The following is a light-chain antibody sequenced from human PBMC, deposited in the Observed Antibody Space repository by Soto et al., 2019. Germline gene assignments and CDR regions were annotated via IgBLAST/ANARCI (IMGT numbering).Light chain of an antibody. CDR3: GTWDSSLSAVV. J-gene: IGLJ2*01. V-gene: IGLV1-51*01. Sequence: QSVLTQPPSVSAAPGQKVTISCSGSSSNIGNNYVSWYQQLPGTAPKLLIYDNNKRPSGIPDRFSGSKSGTSATLGITGLQTGHEADYYCGTWDSSLSAVVFGGGTKVT. CDR2: DNN. CDR1: SSNIGNNY.